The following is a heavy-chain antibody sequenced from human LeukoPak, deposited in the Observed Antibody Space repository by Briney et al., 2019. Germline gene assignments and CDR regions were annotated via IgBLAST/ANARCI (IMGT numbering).Heavy chain of an antibody. CDR2: INPSGGST. CDR3: ARAYSNSSPFDY. Sequence: ASVKVSCKASGYTYTSYYVYWVRQAPGQGLDWMGIINPSGGSTSYAQKFQGRVTMTRDTSTSTVYMELSSLRSEDTAVYYCARAYSNSSPFDYWGQGTLVTVSS. D-gene: IGHD6-6*01. J-gene: IGHJ4*02. V-gene: IGHV1-46*01. CDR1: GYTYTSYY.